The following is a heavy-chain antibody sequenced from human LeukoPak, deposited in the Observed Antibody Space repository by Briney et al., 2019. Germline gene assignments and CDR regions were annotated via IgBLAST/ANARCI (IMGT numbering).Heavy chain of an antibody. Sequence: GGSLRLSCAVSGXTFSSYSVNWVRQAPGRGLEWVSSISSSSSYIYYADSVKGRFTISRDNAKNSLFLQMNSLRAEDTAVYYCAREDQGDTNDYWGQGTLVTVSS. V-gene: IGHV3-21*01. J-gene: IGHJ4*02. CDR2: ISSSSSYI. CDR1: GXTFSSYS. CDR3: AREDQGDTNDY. D-gene: IGHD2-21*02.